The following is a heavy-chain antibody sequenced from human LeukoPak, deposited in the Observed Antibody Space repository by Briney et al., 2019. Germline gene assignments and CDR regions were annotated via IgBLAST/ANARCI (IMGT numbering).Heavy chain of an antibody. CDR1: GGSISSYY. D-gene: IGHD3/OR15-3a*01. Sequence: SETLSLTCTVSGGSISSYYWSWIRQPPGKGLEWIGYIYYSGSTNHNPSLKSRVTISVDTSKNQFSLKLSSVTAADTAVYYCARGGLTVPGAAFDIWGQGTMVTVSS. CDR3: ARGGLTVPGAAFDI. CDR2: IYYSGST. J-gene: IGHJ3*02. V-gene: IGHV4-59*08.